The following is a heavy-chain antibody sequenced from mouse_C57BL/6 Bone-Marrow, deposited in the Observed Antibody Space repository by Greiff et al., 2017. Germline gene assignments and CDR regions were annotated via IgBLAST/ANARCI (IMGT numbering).Heavy chain of an antibody. CDR2: TFYSGIT. J-gene: IGHJ2*01. D-gene: IGHD1-1*01. V-gene: IGHV3-3*01. CDR3: ARVVITTVAPYYFDY. Sequence: VQLKESGPSLVRPSQTLSLTCTVTGFSINSDCYWIWIRQFPGNKLEYIGYTFYSGITYYNPSLESRTYITRDTSKNPFSLKLSSVTTEDTATYYCARVVITTVAPYYFDYWGQGTTLTVSS. CDR1: GFSINSDCY.